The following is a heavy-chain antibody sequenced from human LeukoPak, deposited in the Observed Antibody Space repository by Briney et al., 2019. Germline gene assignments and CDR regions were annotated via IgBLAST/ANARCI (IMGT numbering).Heavy chain of an antibody. Sequence: GGSLRLSCSASGFSFSTDGMSWVRQAPGKGLEWVSGILGLGGASRTYYADSVKGRFTISRDNSKNTLYLQMNSLRAEDTAVYYCAKEVIVVVRPNWFDPWGQGTLVTVSS. J-gene: IGHJ5*02. CDR2: ILGLGGASRT. CDR1: GFSFSTDG. CDR3: AKEVIVVVRPNWFDP. V-gene: IGHV3-23*01. D-gene: IGHD2-2*01.